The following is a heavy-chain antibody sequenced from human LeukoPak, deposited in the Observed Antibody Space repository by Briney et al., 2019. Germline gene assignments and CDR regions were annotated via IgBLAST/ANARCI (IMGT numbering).Heavy chain of an antibody. CDR1: GGTFSSYA. Sequence: ASAKVSCKASGGTFSSYAISWVRQAPGQGLEWMGRIIPIFGTANYAQKFQGRVTITTDESTSTAYMELSSLRSEDTAVYYCARQSNSYGVDFDYWGQGTLVTVSS. V-gene: IGHV1-69*05. CDR2: IIPIFGTA. CDR3: ARQSNSYGVDFDY. J-gene: IGHJ4*02. D-gene: IGHD5-18*01.